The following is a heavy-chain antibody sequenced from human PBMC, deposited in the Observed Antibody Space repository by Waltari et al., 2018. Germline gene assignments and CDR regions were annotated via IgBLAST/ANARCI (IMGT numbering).Heavy chain of an antibody. V-gene: IGHV4-38-2*01. J-gene: IGHJ4*02. D-gene: IGHD1-26*01. Sequence: QVQLQESGPGLGKPSETLSLTCAVSGYSISSGYYWGWIRQPPGKGLEWIGSIYHSGSTYYNPSLKSRVTISVDTSKNQFSLKLSSVTAADTAVYYCASRSIVGATADYWGQGTLVTVSS. CDR3: ASRSIVGATADY. CDR2: IYHSGST. CDR1: GYSISSGYY.